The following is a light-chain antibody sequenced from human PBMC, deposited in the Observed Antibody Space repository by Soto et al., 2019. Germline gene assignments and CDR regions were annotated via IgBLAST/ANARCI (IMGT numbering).Light chain of an antibody. CDR1: SGDIGGYDY. J-gene: IGLJ1*01. Sequence: QSALTQPPSASGSPGQSVTISCTGTSGDIGGYDYVSWYQQHPGKAPKLMIYEVTKRPLGVSDRFSGSKSGNTASLTFSGLQPEDEADYYCSTYAGSNNPHVFGTGTKV. CDR2: EVT. CDR3: STYAGSNNPHV. V-gene: IGLV2-8*01.